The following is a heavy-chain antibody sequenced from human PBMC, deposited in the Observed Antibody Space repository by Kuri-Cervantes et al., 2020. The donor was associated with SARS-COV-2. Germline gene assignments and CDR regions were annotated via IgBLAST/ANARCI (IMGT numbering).Heavy chain of an antibody. V-gene: IGHV3-30*19. CDR1: GFIFSDAG. Sequence: GGSLRLSCAASGFIFSDAGMHWVRQAPGKGLEWVAVISYDGSNKYYADSVKGRFTISRDNSKNTLYLQMNSLRAEDTAVYYCAREGLGYGGTDAFDIWGQGTMVTVSS. CDR2: ISYDGSNK. D-gene: IGHD4-23*01. CDR3: AREGLGYGGTDAFDI. J-gene: IGHJ3*02.